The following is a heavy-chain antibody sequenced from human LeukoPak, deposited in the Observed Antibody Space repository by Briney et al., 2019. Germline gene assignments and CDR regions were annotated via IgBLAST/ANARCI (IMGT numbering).Heavy chain of an antibody. CDR2: IYYSGST. CDR1: GGSISSYY. J-gene: IGHJ6*02. V-gene: IGHV4-59*01. CDR3: ARSPPGRYGMDV. D-gene: IGHD1-26*01. Sequence: SETLSLTCTVSGGSISSYYWSWIRQPPGKGLEWIGDIYYSGSTNYNPSLKSRVTISVDTSKNQFSLKLSSVTAADTAVYYCARSPPGRYGMDVWGQGTTVSVSS.